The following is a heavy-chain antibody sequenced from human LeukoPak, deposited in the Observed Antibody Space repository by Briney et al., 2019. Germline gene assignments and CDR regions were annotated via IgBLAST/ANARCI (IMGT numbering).Heavy chain of an antibody. J-gene: IGHJ6*03. Sequence: SETPSLTCTVSSGSISSGRYYWSWIRQPPGKGLEWIGEVNHSGSTNYNPSLKSRVTISVDTSKNQFSLKLSSVTAADTAVYYCARRPGYYYYYMDVWGKGTTVTVSS. D-gene: IGHD6-6*01. CDR1: SGSISSGRYY. CDR2: VNHSGST. CDR3: ARRPGYYYYYMDV. V-gene: IGHV4-39*07.